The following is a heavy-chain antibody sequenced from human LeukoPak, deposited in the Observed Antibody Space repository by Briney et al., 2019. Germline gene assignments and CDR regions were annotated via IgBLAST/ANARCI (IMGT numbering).Heavy chain of an antibody. J-gene: IGHJ4*02. Sequence: TSETLSLTCAVYGGSFSGYYWSWIRQPPGKGLEWIGEINHSGSTYYNPSLKSRVTISVDTSKNQFSLKLSSVTAADTAVYYCARDHYSSGASDYWGQGTLVTVSS. D-gene: IGHD2-15*01. V-gene: IGHV4-34*01. CDR2: INHSGST. CDR1: GGSFSGYY. CDR3: ARDHYSSGASDY.